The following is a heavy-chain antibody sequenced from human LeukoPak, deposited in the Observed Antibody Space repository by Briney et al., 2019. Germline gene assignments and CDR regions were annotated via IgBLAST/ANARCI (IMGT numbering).Heavy chain of an antibody. Sequence: SVKVSCKASGGTFSSYAISWVRQAPGQGLEWMGRIIPILGIANYAQKFQGRVTITADKSTSTAYMELSSPRSEDTAVYYCASERYYYGSGSYPDYWGQGTLVTVSS. CDR2: IIPILGIA. CDR3: ASERYYYGSGSYPDY. CDR1: GGTFSSYA. V-gene: IGHV1-69*04. D-gene: IGHD3-10*01. J-gene: IGHJ4*02.